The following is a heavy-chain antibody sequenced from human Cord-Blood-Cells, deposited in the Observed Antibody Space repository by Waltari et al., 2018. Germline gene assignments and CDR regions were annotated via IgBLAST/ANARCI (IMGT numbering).Heavy chain of an antibody. CDR2: IYYSGSH. Sequence: QLQLQESGPGLVKPSETLSPTCTVSGGSISSSSYYWGWIRQPPGKWLEWIGSIYYSGSHSSDPSLKSRVTISVDTSKNQFSLKLSSVTAADTAVYYCARPLPTGDAFDIWGQGTMVTVSS. V-gene: IGHV4-39*01. J-gene: IGHJ3*02. CDR1: GGSISSSSYY. D-gene: IGHD7-27*01. CDR3: ARPLPTGDAFDI.